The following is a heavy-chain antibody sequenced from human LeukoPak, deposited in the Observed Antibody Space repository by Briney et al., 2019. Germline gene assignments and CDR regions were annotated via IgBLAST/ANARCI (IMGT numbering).Heavy chain of an antibody. CDR1: GFTFSTDV. J-gene: IGHJ4*02. CDR2: ISGSGGST. CDR3: AKDGYSSGRSTFFDY. D-gene: IGHD6-19*01. V-gene: IGHV3-23*01. Sequence: GGSLRLSCAASGFTFSTDVMSWVRQAPGKGLEWVSAISGSGGSTYYADSVKDRFTISRDNSKNTLYLQMNSLRAEDTAVYYCAKDGYSSGRSTFFDYWGQGTLVTVSS.